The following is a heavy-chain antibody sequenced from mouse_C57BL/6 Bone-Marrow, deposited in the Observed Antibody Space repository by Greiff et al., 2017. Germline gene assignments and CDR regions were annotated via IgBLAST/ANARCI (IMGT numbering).Heavy chain of an antibody. D-gene: IGHD1-1*01. CDR3: ARRDYGSSWYFDV. Sequence: VQRVESGPGLVAPSQSLSITCTVSGFSLTSYGVSWVRQPPGNGLEWLGVIWGDGSTTYHSALISRLSISTDNSKSQVFIKLNSLKTEDTATYYCARRDYGSSWYFDVWGTGTTVTVSS. J-gene: IGHJ1*03. CDR1: GFSLTSYG. V-gene: IGHV2-3*01. CDR2: IWGDGST.